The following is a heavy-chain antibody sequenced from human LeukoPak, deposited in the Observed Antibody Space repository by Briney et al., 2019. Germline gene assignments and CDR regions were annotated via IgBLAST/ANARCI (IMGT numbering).Heavy chain of an antibody. CDR3: ARDERSGIFDP. CDR1: GGSISSSSYY. Sequence: SETLSLTCTVSGGSISSSSYYWGWIRQPPGKGLEWIGSIYYSGSTYYNPSLKSRVTISVDTSKNQFSLKLSSVTAADTAVYYCARDERSGIFDPWGQGTLVTVSS. D-gene: IGHD1-1*01. CDR2: IYYSGST. J-gene: IGHJ5*02. V-gene: IGHV4-39*07.